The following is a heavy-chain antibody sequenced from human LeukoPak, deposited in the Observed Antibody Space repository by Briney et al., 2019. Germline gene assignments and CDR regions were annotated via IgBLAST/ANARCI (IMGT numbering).Heavy chain of an antibody. Sequence: SQTLSLTCAISGDIVSSNSAAWNWIRQSPSRGLEWLGRTYYRSKWYNDYAVSVKSRITINPDTSKNQFSLQLNSVTPEDTAVYYCARSGYYYDSSGYAHFDYWGQGTLVTVSS. CDR2: TYYRSKWYN. J-gene: IGHJ4*02. V-gene: IGHV6-1*01. D-gene: IGHD3-22*01. CDR3: ARSGYYYDSSGYAHFDY. CDR1: GDIVSSNSAA.